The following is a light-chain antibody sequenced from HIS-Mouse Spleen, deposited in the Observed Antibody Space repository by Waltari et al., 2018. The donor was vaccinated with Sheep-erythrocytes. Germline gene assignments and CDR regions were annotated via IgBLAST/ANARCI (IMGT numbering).Light chain of an antibody. CDR2: EGS. CDR1: SSDVGSYNL. V-gene: IGLV2-23*01. J-gene: IGLJ3*02. CDR3: CSYAGSSTWV. Sequence: QSALTQPAFVSGSPGQSITISCTGTSSDVGSYNLVPWYQQHPGKAPKLMICEGSKRPSGVSNRFSGSKSGNTASLTISGLKAEDEADYYCCSYAGSSTWVFGGGTKLTVL.